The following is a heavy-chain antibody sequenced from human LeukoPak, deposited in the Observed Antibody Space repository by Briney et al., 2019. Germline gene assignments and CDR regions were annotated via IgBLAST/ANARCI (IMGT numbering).Heavy chain of an antibody. D-gene: IGHD1-1*01. CDR2: ISWNSGSI. J-gene: IGHJ6*02. Sequence: PGRSLRLSCAASGFTFDDYAMHWVRQAPGKGLEWVSGISWNSGSIGYADSVKGRFTISRDNAKNSLYLQMNSLRAEDTALYYCAKDMGRGAGTRGYHGMDVWGQGTTVTVSS. V-gene: IGHV3-9*01. CDR3: AKDMGRGAGTRGYHGMDV. CDR1: GFTFDDYA.